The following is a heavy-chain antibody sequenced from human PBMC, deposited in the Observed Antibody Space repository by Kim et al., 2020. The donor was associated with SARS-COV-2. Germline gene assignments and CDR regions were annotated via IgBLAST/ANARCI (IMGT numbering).Heavy chain of an antibody. Sequence: GGSLRLSCAASGFTFSDYYMSWIRQAPGKGLEWVSYISSSSSYTNYADSVKGRFTISRDNAKNSLYLQMNSLRAEDTAVYYCARDERQWLVSVRLDPWGQGTLVTVSS. CDR3: ARDERQWLVSVRLDP. CDR1: GFTFSDYY. D-gene: IGHD6-19*01. J-gene: IGHJ5*02. CDR2: ISSSSSYT. V-gene: IGHV3-11*06.